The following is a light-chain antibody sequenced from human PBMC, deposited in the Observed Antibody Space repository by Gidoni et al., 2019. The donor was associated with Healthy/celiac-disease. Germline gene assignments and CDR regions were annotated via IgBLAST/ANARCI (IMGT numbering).Light chain of an antibody. J-gene: IGKJ2*01. V-gene: IGKV3-11*01. Sequence: EIVLTQSPATLSLSPGERATLSCRASQSVSSYLAWYQQKPGQAPRLLIYDASNRATGIPAMFSGSGSGTDFTLTISSLEPEDFAVYYCQQRSNWPSLYTFGQGTKLEIK. CDR1: QSVSSY. CDR3: QQRSNWPSLYT. CDR2: DAS.